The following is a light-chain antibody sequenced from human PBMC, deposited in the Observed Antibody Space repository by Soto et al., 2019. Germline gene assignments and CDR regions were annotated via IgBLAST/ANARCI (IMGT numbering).Light chain of an antibody. V-gene: IGLV2-23*02. J-gene: IGLJ3*02. CDR1: SSDVGSYNF. Sequence: QSVLTQPASVSGSPGQSIIISCTGTSSDVGSYNFVSWYQQHPGKAPKLMIYEVSKRPSGVSNRFSGSKSGNTASLTISGLQPEDEADYYCCSYAGNSGVFGGGTKLTV. CDR2: EVS. CDR3: CSYAGNSGV.